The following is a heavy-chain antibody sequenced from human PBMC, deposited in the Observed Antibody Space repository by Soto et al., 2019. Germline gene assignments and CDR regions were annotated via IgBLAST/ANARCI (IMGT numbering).Heavy chain of an antibody. CDR1: GFTFSNYA. CDR2: ISYSGRNK. V-gene: IGHV3-30-3*02. Sequence: GGSLRLSCTASGFTFSNYAMHWVRQAPGKGLEWVALISYSGRNKYYTDSVKGRFTISRDNSENTLYLQMDSLGAEDTAVYYCAKYGFGEPFDYWGQGTLVTVSS. CDR3: AKYGFGEPFDY. D-gene: IGHD3-10*01. J-gene: IGHJ4*02.